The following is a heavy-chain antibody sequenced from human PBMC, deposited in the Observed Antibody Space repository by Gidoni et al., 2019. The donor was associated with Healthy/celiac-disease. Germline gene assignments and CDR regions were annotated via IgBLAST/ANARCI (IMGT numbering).Heavy chain of an antibody. CDR1: AFTFSSYW. CDR2: INSDGSST. CDR3: ARDDYGDYGWYFDL. J-gene: IGHJ2*01. D-gene: IGHD4-17*01. V-gene: IGHV3-74*01. Sequence: EVQLVESGGGLVQPGGSLRLSCAASAFTFSSYWMHWVRQAPGKGLVWVSRINSDGSSTSYADSVKGRFTISRDNAKNTLYLQMNSLRAEDTAVYYCARDDYGDYGWYFDLWGRGTLVTVSS.